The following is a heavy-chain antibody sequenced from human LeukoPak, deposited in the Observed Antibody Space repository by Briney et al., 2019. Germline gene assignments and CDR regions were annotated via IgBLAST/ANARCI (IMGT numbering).Heavy chain of an antibody. CDR2: INAGNGNT. J-gene: IGHJ4*02. CDR3: ARAILGAAYGY. D-gene: IGHD2-21*01. CDR1: GYTFTIYA. Sequence: ASVWVSRMASGYTFTIYAMHWVRQAPGQRLEWMGWINAGNGNTKYSQRFQGRVTITRDTPASTAYMELGSLRPEGTAVYDCARAILGAAYGYWGQGTLGTGSS. V-gene: IGHV1-3*01.